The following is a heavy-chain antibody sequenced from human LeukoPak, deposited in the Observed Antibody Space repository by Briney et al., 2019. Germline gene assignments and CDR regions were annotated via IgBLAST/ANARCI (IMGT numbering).Heavy chain of an antibody. Sequence: PGGSLRLSCAASGFSFSSYAMHWDRQAPGKGLEWVALISYDGSNKKYADSVKGRFTISRDNAKNSLYLQMNSLRAEDTAVYYCARYSRSGSDYWGQGTLVTVSS. D-gene: IGHD6-13*01. CDR1: GFSFSSYA. CDR2: ISYDGSNK. J-gene: IGHJ4*02. V-gene: IGHV3-30*04. CDR3: ARYSRSGSDY.